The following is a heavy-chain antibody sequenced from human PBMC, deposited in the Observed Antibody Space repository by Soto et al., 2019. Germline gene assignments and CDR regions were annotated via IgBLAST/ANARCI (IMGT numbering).Heavy chain of an antibody. J-gene: IGHJ6*02. Sequence: QVQLQESGPGLVKPSQTLSLTCTVSGGSISSGGYYWSWIRQHPGKGLEWIGYIYYSGSTYYNPPLKXRXTXPVDTSKNQFSLKLSSVTAADTAVYYCARELRFGEDYYGMDVWGQGTTVTVSS. CDR1: GGSISSGGYY. V-gene: IGHV4-31*03. D-gene: IGHD3-10*01. CDR3: ARELRFGEDYYGMDV. CDR2: IYYSGST.